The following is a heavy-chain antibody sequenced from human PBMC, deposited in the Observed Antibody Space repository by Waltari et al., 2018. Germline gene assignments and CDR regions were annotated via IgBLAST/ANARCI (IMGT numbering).Heavy chain of an antibody. Sequence: QVQLVQSGAEVKNPGASVKVSCQASGYNFNGHYIHWVRQAPGKGLEGLGWMNSNAGGTKYALKFQGRVTMARAASITTVYMELGSLRSDDTAVYYCARDGSGSYWYYMDVWGKGTTVTISS. CDR1: GYNFNGHY. CDR2: MNSNAGGT. J-gene: IGHJ6*03. V-gene: IGHV1-2*02. D-gene: IGHD3-10*01. CDR3: ARDGSGSYWYYMDV.